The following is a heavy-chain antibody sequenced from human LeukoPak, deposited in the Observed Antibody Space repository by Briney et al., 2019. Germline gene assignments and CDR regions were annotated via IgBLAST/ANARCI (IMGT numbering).Heavy chain of an antibody. Sequence: PSETLSLTCTVSGDSIFSYYWNWIRQPPGKGLERIGYIYSNGITSYNPSLRSRGTISIATSKNQFSLRLRSVTAADTAIYYCARRAYYDSSGYYPASGYFALWGRGTLVTVSS. J-gene: IGHJ2*01. D-gene: IGHD3-22*01. CDR1: GDSIFSYY. CDR2: IYSNGIT. CDR3: ARRAYYDSSGYYPASGYFAL. V-gene: IGHV4-4*08.